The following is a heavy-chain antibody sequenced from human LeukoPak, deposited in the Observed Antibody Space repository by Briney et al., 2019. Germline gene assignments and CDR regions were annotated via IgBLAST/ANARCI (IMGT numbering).Heavy chain of an antibody. V-gene: IGHV1-18*01. Sequence: ASVKVSCKASGYTFTSYDISWVRQAPGQGLEWMSWISTYSGSTNYAEKVQGRATMTRDTSTSTAYMEMRSLRPEDTAVYDGARVVRYDFWSWYYFDFWGQGTLVTVSS. J-gene: IGHJ4*02. CDR3: ARVVRYDFWSWYYFDF. D-gene: IGHD3-3*01. CDR1: GYTFTSYD. CDR2: ISTYSGST.